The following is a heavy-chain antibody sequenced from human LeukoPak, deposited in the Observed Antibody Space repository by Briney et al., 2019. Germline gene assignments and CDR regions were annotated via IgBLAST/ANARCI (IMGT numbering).Heavy chain of an antibody. D-gene: IGHD6-19*01. V-gene: IGHV1-2*02. CDR3: ARDMGRDNSGWYPYHDY. CDR1: GYTFTGYY. CDR2: INPSSGAT. J-gene: IGHJ4*02. Sequence: ASVQVSCKASGYTFTGYYIHWVRQAPGQGLEWMGWINPSSGATKYAQKFQGRFTMTSDTSISTAYMELISLTADDTAVFYCARDMGRDNSGWYPYHDYWGQGTLVTVSS.